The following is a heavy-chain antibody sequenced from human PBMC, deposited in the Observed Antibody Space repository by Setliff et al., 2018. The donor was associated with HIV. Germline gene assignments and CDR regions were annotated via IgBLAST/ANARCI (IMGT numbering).Heavy chain of an antibody. V-gene: IGHV3-48*03. CDR1: GFTFSDYE. CDR2: ISSSGDSI. J-gene: IGHJ3*02. CDR3: ARAPFPRLQGTVSDI. D-gene: IGHD4-4*01. Sequence: HPGGSLRLSCAASGFTFSDYEMNWVRQAPGKGLEWVSYISSSGDSIYYADSVKGRFTISRDNAKNSLYLQMNSLRAEDTAVYYCARAPFPRLQGTVSDIWGPGTMVTVSS.